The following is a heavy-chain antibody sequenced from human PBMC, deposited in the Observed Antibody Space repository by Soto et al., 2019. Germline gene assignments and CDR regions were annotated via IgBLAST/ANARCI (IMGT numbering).Heavy chain of an antibody. V-gene: IGHV2-26*01. CDR1: GFSLSNARMG. J-gene: IGHJ4*02. CDR3: ARVAAAGIDDYFDY. D-gene: IGHD6-13*01. CDR2: IFSNDEK. Sequence: ESGPTLVNPTETLTLTCTVSGFSLSNARMGVSWIRQPPGKALEWLAHIFSNDEKSYSTSLKSRLTISKDTSKSQVVLTMTNMDPVDTATYYCARVAAAGIDDYFDYWGQGALVTVSS.